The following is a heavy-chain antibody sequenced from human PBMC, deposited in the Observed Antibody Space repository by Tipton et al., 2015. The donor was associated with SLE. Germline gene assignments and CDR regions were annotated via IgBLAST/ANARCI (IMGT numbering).Heavy chain of an antibody. V-gene: IGHV4-39*07. CDR1: GGSISSSSYY. CDR3: ARVRGAFDY. CDR2: IYYSGST. J-gene: IGHJ4*02. D-gene: IGHD3-10*01. Sequence: LRLSCTVSGGSISSSSYYWGWIRQPPGKGLEWIGSIYYSGSTYYNPSLKSRVTISVDTSKNQFSLKLSSVTAADTAVYYCARVRGAFDYWGQGTLVTVSS.